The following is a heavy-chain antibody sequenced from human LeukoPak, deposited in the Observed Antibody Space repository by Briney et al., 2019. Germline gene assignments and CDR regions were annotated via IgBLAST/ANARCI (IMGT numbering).Heavy chain of an antibody. Sequence: PGGSLRLSCAASGXNFSTHTMNWVRQAPGKGLEWVSSISKSSTYIYYTDSVKGRFTISRDNAKNSLYLQMTSLRAEDTAVYYCARDLFDFYTWGSYGSFDIWGQGTMVTVSS. CDR1: GXNFSTHT. CDR3: ARDLFDFYTWGSYGSFDI. D-gene: IGHD3-16*01. V-gene: IGHV3-21*01. CDR2: ISKSSTYI. J-gene: IGHJ3*02.